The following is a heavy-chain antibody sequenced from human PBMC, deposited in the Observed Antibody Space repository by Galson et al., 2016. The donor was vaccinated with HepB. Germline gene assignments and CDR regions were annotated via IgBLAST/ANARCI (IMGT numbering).Heavy chain of an antibody. CDR3: ATALGIHDYYGMDV. CDR2: IWYDGSKK. V-gene: IGHV3-33*01. J-gene: IGHJ6*02. D-gene: IGHD5-18*01. CDR1: GFTFSSYG. Sequence: SLRLSCAASGFTFSSYGMHWVRQAPGKGLEWVAVIWYDGSKKYYVDSVKGRFTISRDNAKNSLYLQMNSLRDEDTAVYYCATALGIHDYYGMDVWGQGTTVTVSS.